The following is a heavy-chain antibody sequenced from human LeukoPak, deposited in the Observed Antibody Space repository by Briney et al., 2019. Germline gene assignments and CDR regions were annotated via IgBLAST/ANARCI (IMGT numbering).Heavy chain of an antibody. J-gene: IGHJ4*02. Sequence: GGSLRLSCAASGFTFSRYSMNWVRQAPGKGLEWVSSISSSSSYIYYADSVKGRFTISRDNAKNSLYLHMNSLRAEDTAMYHCARDSSWHVPVPENPVAFDYWGQGTLVTVSS. CDR3: ARDSSWHVPVPENPVAFDY. CDR1: GFTFSRYS. CDR2: ISSSSSYI. D-gene: IGHD6-13*01. V-gene: IGHV3-21*01.